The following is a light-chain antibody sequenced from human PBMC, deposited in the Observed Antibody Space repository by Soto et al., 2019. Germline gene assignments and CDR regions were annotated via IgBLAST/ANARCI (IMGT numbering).Light chain of an antibody. CDR2: EVN. CDR1: SSDIGSYNY. V-gene: IGLV2-14*01. CDR3: SAYTPSTPYV. J-gene: IGLJ1*01. Sequence: QSALTQPASVSGSPGQSTTISCTGTSSDIGSYNYVSWYQQPPGRAPRLMIYEVNNRPSGVSNRFSGSKSGNTASLTISGLQAEDEADYYCSAYTPSTPYVFGPGTKLTVL.